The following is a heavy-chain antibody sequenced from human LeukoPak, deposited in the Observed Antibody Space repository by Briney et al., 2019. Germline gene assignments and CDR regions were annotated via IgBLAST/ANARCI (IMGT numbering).Heavy chain of an antibody. D-gene: IGHD3-22*01. CDR3: ASYPGYYDSSGYYSTDYFDY. Sequence: PSETLSLTCTVSGDSISTYYWSWVRQPPGGGLEWLGYIHYGVSPTYNPSLKSRVTMSIDTSRNQFSLKLSSVTAADTAVYYCASYPGYYDSSGYYSTDYFDYWGQGTLVTVSS. CDR1: GDSISTYY. CDR2: IHYGVSP. V-gene: IGHV4-59*08. J-gene: IGHJ4*02.